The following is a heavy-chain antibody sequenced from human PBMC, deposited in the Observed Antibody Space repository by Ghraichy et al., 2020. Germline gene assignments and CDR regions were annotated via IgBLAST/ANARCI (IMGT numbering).Heavy chain of an antibody. CDR3: ARDLRVATVTTLGY. D-gene: IGHD4-17*01. V-gene: IGHV1-2*06. CDR2: INPLSSDT. CDR1: GYTFTDYY. Sequence: APVKVSCKASGYTFTDYYIHWVRQAPGQGLEWMGRINPLSSDTNFAQKFQGRVTMTRDTSVSTAYMELTRLRSDDTAVYYCARDLRVATVTTLGYWGQGTLVTVSS. J-gene: IGHJ4*02.